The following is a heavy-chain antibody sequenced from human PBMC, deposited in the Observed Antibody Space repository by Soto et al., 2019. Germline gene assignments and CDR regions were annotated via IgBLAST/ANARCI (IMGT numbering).Heavy chain of an antibody. CDR1: GGSFSGYY. D-gene: IGHD4-17*01. CDR2: INHSGST. CDR3: ARGAPDFYGDYFSRNWFDP. V-gene: IGHV4-34*01. Sequence: SETLSLTCAVYGGSFSGYYWSWIRQPPGKGLEWIGEINHSGSTNYNPSLKSRVTISVDTSKNQFSLKLSSVTAADTAVYYCARGAPDFYGDYFSRNWFDPWGQGTLVTVS. J-gene: IGHJ5*02.